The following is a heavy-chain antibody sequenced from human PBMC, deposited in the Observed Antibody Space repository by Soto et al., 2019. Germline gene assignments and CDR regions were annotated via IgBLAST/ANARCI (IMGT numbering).Heavy chain of an antibody. CDR1: XXXFXTYW. J-gene: IGHJ4*02. D-gene: IGHD3-9*01. V-gene: IGHV3-74*01. Sequence: EVQLVESGGGLVQPGGSLRLXXXXXXXXFXTYWMXXVRQAPRKGLLWVSRIKSDGSSTNYADSVKGRFTISRDNAKNTLYLQMTSLRAEDTAVYYCAIGGGDYNYLDYWGQGILVTVSS. CDR3: AIGGGDYNYLDY. CDR2: IKSDGSST.